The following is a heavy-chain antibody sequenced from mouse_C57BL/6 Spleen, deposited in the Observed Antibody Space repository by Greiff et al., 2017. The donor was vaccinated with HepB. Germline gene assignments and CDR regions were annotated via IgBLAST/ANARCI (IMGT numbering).Heavy chain of an antibody. D-gene: IGHD1-1*01. J-gene: IGHJ4*01. V-gene: IGHV5-17*01. CDR2: ISSGSSTI. CDR3: ARGFSTVVAKGAMDY. CDR1: GFTFSDYG. Sequence: EVHLVESGGGLVKPGGSLKLSCAASGFTFSDYGMHWVRQAPEKGLEWVAYISSGSSTIYYADTVKGRFTISRDNAKNTLFLQMTSLRSEDTAMYYCARGFSTVVAKGAMDYWGQGTSVTVSS.